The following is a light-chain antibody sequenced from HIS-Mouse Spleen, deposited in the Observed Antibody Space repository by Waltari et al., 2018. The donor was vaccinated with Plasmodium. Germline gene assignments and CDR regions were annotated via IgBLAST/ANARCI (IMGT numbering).Light chain of an antibody. Sequence: SYELTQPPSVSVSPGQTARITSGDALPKKYAYWYQQKSGQAPVLVIYEDSKRPSGIPERFSGSSSGKMATLTISGAQVEDEADYYCYSTDSSGNHRVFGGGTKLTVL. J-gene: IGLJ3*02. V-gene: IGLV3-10*01. CDR3: YSTDSSGNHRV. CDR2: EDS. CDR1: ALPKKY.